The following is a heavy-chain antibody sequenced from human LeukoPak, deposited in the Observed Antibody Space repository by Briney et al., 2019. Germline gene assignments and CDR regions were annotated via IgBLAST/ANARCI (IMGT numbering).Heavy chain of an antibody. V-gene: IGHV3-7*01. CDR1: GFTFSTHW. CDR3: TTDSPYYYDSSAYYALFDY. Sequence: PGGSLRLSCAASGFTFSTHWMSWVRQAPGKGLEWVANINHDGSGKYYVDSVKGRFTISRDNAKNSLYLQMNSLRAEDTAVYYCTTDSPYYYDSSAYYALFDYWGQGTLVTVSS. D-gene: IGHD3-22*01. CDR2: INHDGSGK. J-gene: IGHJ4*02.